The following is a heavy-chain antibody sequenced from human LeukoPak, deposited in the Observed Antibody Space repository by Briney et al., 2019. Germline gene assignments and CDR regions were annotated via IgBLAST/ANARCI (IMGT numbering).Heavy chain of an antibody. CDR1: GYTFTSYY. Sequence: GASVEVSCKASGYTFTSYYIHWVRQAPGQGLEWMGGIIPIFGTANYAQKFQGRVTITADKSTSTAYMELSSLRSEDTAVYYCARERGVRGGSYSWGQGTLVTVSS. D-gene: IGHD1-26*01. V-gene: IGHV1-69*06. J-gene: IGHJ5*02. CDR3: ARERGVRGGSYS. CDR2: IIPIFGTA.